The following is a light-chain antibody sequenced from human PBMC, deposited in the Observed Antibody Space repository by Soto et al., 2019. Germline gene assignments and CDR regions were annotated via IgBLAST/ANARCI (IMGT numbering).Light chain of an antibody. J-gene: IGKJ5*01. Sequence: DIQMTQSPSTLSASGGDRVTITCRASQSTSSWLAWYQQKPGKAPKLLIYDASSLESGVPSRFSGSGSGTAFPLTLTGLQPEDFATYYCQKLNRYLRTFGQETRLEI. CDR1: QSTSSW. CDR2: DAS. V-gene: IGKV1-5*01. CDR3: QKLNRYLRT.